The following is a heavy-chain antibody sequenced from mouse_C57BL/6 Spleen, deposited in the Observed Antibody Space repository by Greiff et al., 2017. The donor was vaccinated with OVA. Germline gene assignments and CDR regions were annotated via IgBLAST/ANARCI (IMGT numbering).Heavy chain of an antibody. Sequence: EVMLVESEGGLVQPGSSMKLSCTASGFTFSDYYMAWVRQVPGKGLEWVANINYDGSSTYYLDSLKSRFIISRDNAKNILYLQMSSLKSEDTATYYCARDGGGSSYYAMDYWGQGTSVTVSS. D-gene: IGHD1-1*01. V-gene: IGHV5-16*01. CDR1: GFTFSDYY. J-gene: IGHJ4*01. CDR2: INYDGSST. CDR3: ARDGGGSSYYAMDY.